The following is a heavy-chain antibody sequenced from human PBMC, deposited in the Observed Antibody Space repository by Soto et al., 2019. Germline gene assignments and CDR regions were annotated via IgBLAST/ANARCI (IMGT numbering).Heavy chain of an antibody. J-gene: IGHJ4*02. V-gene: IGHV1-18*01. CDR3: ARGPLDYPIPDFDY. CDR2: ISTFNSHT. CDR1: GYTFTSYV. D-gene: IGHD2-8*01. Sequence: QVQLLQSGAEVKKPGASVKVSCKASGYTFTSYVISWVRQAPGQGLELMGLISTFNSHTDYAQKVQGRVAMTTDRSTGTAYMELRSLRSDDTAVYYCARGPLDYPIPDFDYWGQGTLFTVSS.